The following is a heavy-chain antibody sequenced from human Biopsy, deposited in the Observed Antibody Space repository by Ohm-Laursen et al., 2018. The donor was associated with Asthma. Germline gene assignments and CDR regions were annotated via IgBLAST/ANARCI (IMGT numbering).Heavy chain of an antibody. V-gene: IGHV1-69*13. Sequence: AASVTVSCKSLGGTFNTYVIGWVRRAPGQGLEWMGGINSVFGTTTYPQKFQDRVTITADDSTSTVYMELSSLRSEDTAVYYCARKAGSCISRTCYSLDFWGQGTLVTVSS. CDR2: INSVFGTT. CDR1: GGTFNTYV. CDR3: ARKAGSCISRTCYSLDF. J-gene: IGHJ4*02. D-gene: IGHD2-2*01.